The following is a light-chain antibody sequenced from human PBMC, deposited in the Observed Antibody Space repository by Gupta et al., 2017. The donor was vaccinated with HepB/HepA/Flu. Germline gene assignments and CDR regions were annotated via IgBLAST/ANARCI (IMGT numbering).Light chain of an antibody. V-gene: IGKV3-15*01. Sequence: EIVMTQPPATLSVSQGERATLSCRASQSVSSNLAWYQQKPGQAPRLLIYGASTRATGIPARFSGSGSGTEFTLTISSLQSEDFAVYYCQQYNNWPWYTFGQGTKLEIK. J-gene: IGKJ2*01. CDR3: QQYNNWPWYT. CDR2: GAS. CDR1: QSVSSN.